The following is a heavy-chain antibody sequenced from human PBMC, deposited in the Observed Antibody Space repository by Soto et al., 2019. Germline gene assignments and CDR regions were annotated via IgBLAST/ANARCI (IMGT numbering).Heavy chain of an antibody. CDR3: AGMFWFGDLLFEY. CDR1: GYTFTGYY. Sequence: GPLKVDCKTAGYTFTGYYMHCGRHTNGQGLEWMGWINPNSGCTNYAQKFQGWVTMSLDTSKNQYSLRLSSVTAADTAVYFCAGMFWFGDLLFEYWGPGTLVTVSS. D-gene: IGHD3-10*01. V-gene: IGHV1-2*04. J-gene: IGHJ4*01. CDR2: INPNSGCT.